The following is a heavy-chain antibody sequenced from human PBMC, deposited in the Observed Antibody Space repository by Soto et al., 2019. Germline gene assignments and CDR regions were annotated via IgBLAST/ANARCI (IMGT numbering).Heavy chain of an antibody. Sequence: PSETLSLTCTVSGGSISSYYWSWIRQPPGKGLEWIGYIYYSGSTNYSPSLKSRVTISVDTSKNQFSLKLSSVTAADTAVYYCARIAAAGTDFYYYCGMDVWGQGTTVTVS. V-gene: IGHV4-59*01. CDR3: ARIAAAGTDFYYYCGMDV. CDR1: GGSISSYY. CDR2: IYYSGST. D-gene: IGHD6-13*01. J-gene: IGHJ6*02.